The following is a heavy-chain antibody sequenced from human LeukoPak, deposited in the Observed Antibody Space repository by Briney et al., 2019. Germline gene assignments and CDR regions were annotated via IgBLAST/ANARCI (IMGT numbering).Heavy chain of an antibody. Sequence: GGSLRLSCAASGFTFSNYAMSWVRQAPGKGLEWVSGISGSGGSTYYADSAKGRFTISRDNSKNTLYLQMNSLRAEDTAVYYCAEDLLASQYCTTTSCYLFDYWGQGTLVTVSS. J-gene: IGHJ4*02. CDR1: GFTFSNYA. D-gene: IGHD2-2*01. V-gene: IGHV3-23*01. CDR3: AEDLLASQYCTTTSCYLFDY. CDR2: ISGSGGST.